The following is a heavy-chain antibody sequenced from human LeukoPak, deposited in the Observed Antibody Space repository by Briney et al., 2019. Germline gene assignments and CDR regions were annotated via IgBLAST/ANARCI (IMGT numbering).Heavy chain of an antibody. CDR2: INPNSGGT. CDR3: AREVVPAARAYYYYGMDV. Sequence: GASVKVSCKASGYTFTGYYMHWVRQAPGQGLEWMGWINPNSGGTNYAQKFQGWVTMTRDTSISTAYMELSRLRSDDTAVYYCAREVVPAARAYYYYGMDVWGQGTTVTVSS. J-gene: IGHJ6*02. V-gene: IGHV1-2*04. D-gene: IGHD2-2*01. CDR1: GYTFTGYY.